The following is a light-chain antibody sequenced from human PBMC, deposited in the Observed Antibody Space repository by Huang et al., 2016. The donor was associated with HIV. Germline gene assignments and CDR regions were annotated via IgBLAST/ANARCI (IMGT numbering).Light chain of an antibody. V-gene: IGKV3-20*01. CDR3: HHYGGSSWT. J-gene: IGKJ1*01. Sequence: DIVLPQSPGTLSFSPGRGATLSCRASQSVSTYYLAWYQQKPGQAPRLLIHGTSSRAAGIPDRFSGSGSGTDFTLTISRLESEDSAVYYCHHYGGSSWTFGLGTKVEIK. CDR1: QSVSTYY. CDR2: GTS.